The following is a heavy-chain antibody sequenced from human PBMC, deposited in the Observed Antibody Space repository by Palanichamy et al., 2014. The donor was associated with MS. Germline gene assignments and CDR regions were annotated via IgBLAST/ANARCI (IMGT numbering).Heavy chain of an antibody. Sequence: QVQLQESGPGLVKPSQTLSLPCTVSGGSISSGGYYWSWIRQHPGKGLEWIGYIYYSGSTYYNPSLKSRVTISVDTSKNQFSLKLSSVTAADTAVYYCARDQVYYYDSSGYSDAFDIWGQGTMVTVSS. D-gene: IGHD3-22*01. V-gene: IGHV4-31*03. J-gene: IGHJ3*02. CDR1: GGSISSGGYY. CDR2: IYYSGST. CDR3: ARDQVYYYDSSGYSDAFDI.